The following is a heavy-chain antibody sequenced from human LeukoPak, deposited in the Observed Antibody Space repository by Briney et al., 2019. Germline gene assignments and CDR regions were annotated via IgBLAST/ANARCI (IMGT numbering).Heavy chain of an antibody. D-gene: IGHD2-15*01. V-gene: IGHV3-73*01. CDR3: TRHLEYCSGGSFAHYYYYYYMDV. CDR2: IRSKGNSYAS. Sequence: GGSLKLSCAASGFTFSGSAMHWVRQASGKGLEWVGRIRSKGNSYASAYAASVKGRFTISRDDSKYTAYLQMNSLKTEDTAVYYCTRHLEYCSGGSFAHYYYYYYMDVWGKGTTVTVSS. CDR1: GFTFSGSA. J-gene: IGHJ6*03.